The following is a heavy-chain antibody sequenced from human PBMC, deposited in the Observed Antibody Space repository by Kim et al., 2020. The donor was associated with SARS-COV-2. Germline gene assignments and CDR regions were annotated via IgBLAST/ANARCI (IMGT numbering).Heavy chain of an antibody. CDR2: VDHSGTT. D-gene: IGHD3-22*01. CDR1: GASISSSSC. Sequence: SETLSLTCVVSGASISSSSCWSWVRQPPGKGLEWIGEVDHSGTTSYNVSLKNRVSILVDKSKNQFSLRLTSVSAAETAVYYCARGVSSAWTLRAWFDPWG. CDR3: ARGVSSAWTLRAWFDP. V-gene: IGHV4-4*02. J-gene: IGHJ5*02.